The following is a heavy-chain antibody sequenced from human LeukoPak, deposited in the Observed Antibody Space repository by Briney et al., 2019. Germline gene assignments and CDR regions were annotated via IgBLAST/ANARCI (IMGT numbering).Heavy chain of an antibody. CDR1: GFPFSNYA. D-gene: IGHD6-13*01. Sequence: PGGSLRLSCAASGFPFSNYAMSWVRQAPGKGLEWVAYIKQDGSEKHYVDSVKGRFTISRDNAKNSLYLQMNSLRAEDTAVYYCARDRLGTWYYFDSWGQGSLVTVSS. V-gene: IGHV3-7*01. CDR3: ARDRLGTWYYFDS. CDR2: IKQDGSEK. J-gene: IGHJ4*02.